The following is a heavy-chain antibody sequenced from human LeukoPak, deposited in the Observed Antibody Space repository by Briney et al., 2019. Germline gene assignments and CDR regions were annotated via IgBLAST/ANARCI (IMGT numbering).Heavy chain of an antibody. Sequence: IPSENLSLTCTVSGGSFEHYFWSWIRQPPGKGLEWIGYVYYSGSTDYSPSLKSRLTISADTSKNQFSLKLSSVTAADTAVYYCASHRRSHGSEYWGQGTLVTVSS. D-gene: IGHD3-10*01. CDR1: GGSFEHYF. V-gene: IGHV4-59*01. J-gene: IGHJ4*02. CDR2: VYYSGST. CDR3: ASHRRSHGSEY.